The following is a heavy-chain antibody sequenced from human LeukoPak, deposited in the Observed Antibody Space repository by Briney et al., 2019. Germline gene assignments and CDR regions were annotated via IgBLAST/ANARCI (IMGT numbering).Heavy chain of an antibody. CDR1: SFTFSSYW. CDR2: IKEGGGKT. Sequence: GGSLRLSCAASSFTFSSYWMSWVRQAPGKGLEWVANIKEGGGKTFYVDSVKGRFTISRDNAKNSLYLQMNSLRADDTAVYYCARDPYYYDSGSFAAFDIWGQGTMVTVSS. D-gene: IGHD3-10*01. J-gene: IGHJ3*02. V-gene: IGHV3-7*01. CDR3: ARDPYYYDSGSFAAFDI.